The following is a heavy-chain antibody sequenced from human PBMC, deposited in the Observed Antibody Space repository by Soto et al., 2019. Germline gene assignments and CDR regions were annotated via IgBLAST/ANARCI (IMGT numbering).Heavy chain of an antibody. V-gene: IGHV1-2*02. CDR2: IGPESGAT. CDR1: GYTFTGQY. D-gene: IGHD1-26*01. CDR3: GRGRSGQIVVFY. J-gene: IGHJ4*02. Sequence: GASVKVSCKASGYTFTGQYIHWLRQAPEQGPEWMGEIGPESGATRYAEKFQGRVTMTLDTSITTVYMELKNLSPDDTAVYYCGRGRSGQIVVFYWGQGTPVTVSS.